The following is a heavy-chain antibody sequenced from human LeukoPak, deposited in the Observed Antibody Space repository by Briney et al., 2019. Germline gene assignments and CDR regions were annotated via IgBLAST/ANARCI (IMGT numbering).Heavy chain of an antibody. Sequence: GGSLRLSCAASGFTLSSHWMSWVRQAPGKGLEWVANIKQDGSDKYSVDSLNGRFTISRDNAKNSLHLQLNSMRAEDEAVSFCARDRPYFDLLTGYSGVAFDIWGQGKMVTVSS. CDR2: IKQDGSDK. CDR3: ARDRPYFDLLTGYSGVAFDI. V-gene: IGHV3-7*05. J-gene: IGHJ3*02. CDR1: GFTLSSHW. D-gene: IGHD3-9*01.